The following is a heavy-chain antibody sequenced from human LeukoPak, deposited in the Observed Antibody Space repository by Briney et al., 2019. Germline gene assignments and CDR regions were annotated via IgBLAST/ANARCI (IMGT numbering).Heavy chain of an antibody. J-gene: IGHJ6*02. Sequence: GGSLRLSCAASGFTFSSYGMHWVRQAPGKGLEWVAVIWYDGSNKYYADSVKGRFTISRDNSKNTLYLQMNSLRAEDTAVYYCARDVEWNRGTGYSSGWPVYGMDVWGQGTTVTVSS. V-gene: IGHV3-33*01. D-gene: IGHD6-25*01. CDR3: ARDVEWNRGTGYSSGWPVYGMDV. CDR2: IWYDGSNK. CDR1: GFTFSSYG.